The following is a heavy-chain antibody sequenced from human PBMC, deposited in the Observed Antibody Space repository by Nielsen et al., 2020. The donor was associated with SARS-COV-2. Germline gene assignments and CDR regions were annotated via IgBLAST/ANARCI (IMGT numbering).Heavy chain of an antibody. V-gene: IGHV4-59*12. Sequence: WIRQPPGKGLEWIGYIYYSGSTNYNPSLKSRVTISVDTSKNQFSLKLSSVTAADTAVYYCATQRDIVVVPAAREYGMDVWGQGTTVTVSS. D-gene: IGHD2-2*01. J-gene: IGHJ6*02. CDR3: ATQRDIVVVPAAREYGMDV. CDR2: IYYSGST.